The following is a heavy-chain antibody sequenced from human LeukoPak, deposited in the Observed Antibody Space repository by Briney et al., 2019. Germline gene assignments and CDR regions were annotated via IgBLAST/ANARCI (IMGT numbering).Heavy chain of an antibody. CDR1: GGSITSSRHY. CDR3: ARMLDSSGWFDY. Sequence: SETLSLTCTVSGGSITSSRHYCGWIRQPPGKGLEWIGNIYYTGSTYYNPYLKSRVTISVDTSNNQFSLKVSSVTAADTAVYHCARMLDSSGWFDYWGQGTLVTVSS. V-gene: IGHV4-39*01. J-gene: IGHJ4*02. D-gene: IGHD6-19*01. CDR2: IYYTGST.